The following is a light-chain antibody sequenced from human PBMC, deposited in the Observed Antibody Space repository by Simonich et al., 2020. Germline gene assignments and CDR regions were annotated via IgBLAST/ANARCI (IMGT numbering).Light chain of an antibody. Sequence: QSALTQPASVSGSPGQSITISCIGTSSDVGGYNYVSWYQQHPGKAPKLMIYDVMKRPSGVSNRFSGSKSGNTASLTISGLQAEDEADYYCSSYTSSSTWVFGGGTKLTVL. CDR2: DVM. CDR3: SSYTSSSTWV. J-gene: IGLJ3*02. V-gene: IGLV2-14*01. CDR1: SSDVGGYNY.